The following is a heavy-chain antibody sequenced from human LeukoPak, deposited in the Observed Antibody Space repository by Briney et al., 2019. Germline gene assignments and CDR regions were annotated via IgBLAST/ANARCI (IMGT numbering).Heavy chain of an antibody. J-gene: IGHJ6*02. D-gene: IGHD5-12*01. Sequence: ASVKVSCKASGYTFTGYYMHWVRQAPGQGLEWMGWINPNSGGTNYAQKFQGRVTMTRDTSISTAYMELSSLRSEDTAVYYCARWATIDLFYYYYGMDVWGQGTTVTVSS. CDR1: GYTFTGYY. CDR3: ARWATIDLFYYYYGMDV. CDR2: INPNSGGT. V-gene: IGHV1-2*02.